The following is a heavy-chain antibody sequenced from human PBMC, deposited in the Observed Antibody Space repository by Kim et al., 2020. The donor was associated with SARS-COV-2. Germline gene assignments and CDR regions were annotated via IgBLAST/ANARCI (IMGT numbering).Heavy chain of an antibody. Sequence: DPVEGRFTISRDNSKRPLYLQMNSLRAEDTAVYYCAKDPPLHGSALGESNWGQGTLVTVSS. J-gene: IGHJ4*02. V-gene: IGHV3-23*01. CDR3: AKDPPLHGSALGESN. D-gene: IGHD3-10*01.